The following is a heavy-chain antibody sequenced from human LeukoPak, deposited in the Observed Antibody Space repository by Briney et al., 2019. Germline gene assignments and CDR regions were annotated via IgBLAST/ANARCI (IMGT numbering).Heavy chain of an antibody. V-gene: IGHV3-23*01. Sequence: PGGSLRLPCAASGFTFSNYAMSWVRQAPGKGLEWVSGISGSGGSTYYADSVKGRLTTSRDNSKNTLYLQMDSLRAEDTAVYYCAKVGIRISLIVVVFTTADDWYFDLWGRGTLVTVSS. CDR2: ISGSGGST. CDR3: AKVGIRISLIVVVFTTADDWYFDL. D-gene: IGHD3-22*01. CDR1: GFTFSNYA. J-gene: IGHJ2*01.